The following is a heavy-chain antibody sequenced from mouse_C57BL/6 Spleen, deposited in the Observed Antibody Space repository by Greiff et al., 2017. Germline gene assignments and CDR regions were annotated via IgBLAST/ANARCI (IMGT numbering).Heavy chain of an antibody. CDR3: ASSQTAQAYYFDY. CDR2: IWTGGGT. J-gene: IGHJ2*01. CDR1: GFSLTSYA. D-gene: IGHD3-2*02. Sequence: VKLQESGPGLVAPSQSLSITCTVSGFSLTSYAISWVRQPPGKGLEWLGVIWTGGGTNYNSALKSRLSISKDNSKSQVFLKMNSLQTDDTARYYCASSQTAQAYYFDYWGQGTTLTVSS. V-gene: IGHV2-9-1*01.